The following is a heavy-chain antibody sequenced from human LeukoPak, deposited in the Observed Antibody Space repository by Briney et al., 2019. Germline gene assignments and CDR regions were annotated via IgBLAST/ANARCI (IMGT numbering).Heavy chain of an antibody. CDR3: AREEGAPIAAANI. J-gene: IGHJ3*02. CDR2: ISAYNGDT. Sequence: ASVKVSCKASGYIFTSYSISWVRQAPGQGLEWMGWISAYNGDTNYVQKLQGRVTMTTDTSTSTAYMELKSLRSDDTAVYYCAREEGAPIAAANIWGLEAKDTVSS. CDR1: GYIFTSYS. V-gene: IGHV1-18*01. D-gene: IGHD6-13*01.